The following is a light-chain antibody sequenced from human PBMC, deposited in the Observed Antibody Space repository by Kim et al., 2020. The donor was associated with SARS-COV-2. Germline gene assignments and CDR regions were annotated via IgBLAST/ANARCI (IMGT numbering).Light chain of an antibody. J-gene: IGKJ2*01. V-gene: IGKV3-15*01. CDR2: GAF. CDR1: QTVSSN. CDR3: QQYANWHPYT. Sequence: VSPGESATLSCRAIQTVSSNLAWYQQKPGQAPRLLIYGAFTRATGIPVRFTGSGSGTEFTLTISSLQSEDSAIYYCQQYANWHPYTFGQGTKLEIK.